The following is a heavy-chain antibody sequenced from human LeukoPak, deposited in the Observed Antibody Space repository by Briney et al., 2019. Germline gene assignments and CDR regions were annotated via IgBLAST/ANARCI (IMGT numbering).Heavy chain of an antibody. J-gene: IGHJ4*02. CDR2: IIPIFGTA. CDR1: GGSFSSEA. Sequence: SVKVSCRAFGGSFSSEAISWVRQAPGQGLEWMGGIIPIFGTANYAQKFQGRVTITTDESTSTAYMEVSSLRSEDTAVYYCGRKAGDCGGGSCYSIDYWGQGTLVTVSS. V-gene: IGHV1-69*05. D-gene: IGHD2-15*01. CDR3: GRKAGDCGGGSCYSIDY.